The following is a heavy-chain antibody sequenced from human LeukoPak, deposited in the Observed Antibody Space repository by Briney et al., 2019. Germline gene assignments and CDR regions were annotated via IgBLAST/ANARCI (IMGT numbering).Heavy chain of an antibody. J-gene: IGHJ4*02. CDR2: ISNSHTDI. Sequence: PGGSLRLSCAASGFTFSYYYMSWIRQAPGKGLEWVSYISNSHTDIYYADSVKGRFTISRDNAKISLFLQMNSLRAEDSAVYYCATYSTSPRRAFDYWGQGTLVTVSS. D-gene: IGHD4-11*01. CDR3: ATYSTSPRRAFDY. CDR1: GFTFSYYY. V-gene: IGHV3-11*01.